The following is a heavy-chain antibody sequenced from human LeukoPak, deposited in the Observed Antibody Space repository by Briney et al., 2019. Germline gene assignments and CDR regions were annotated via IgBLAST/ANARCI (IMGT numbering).Heavy chain of an antibody. V-gene: IGHV3-48*04. Sequence: PGGSLRLSCAASGFIFSSYSLNWVRQAPGRGLEWVSYISSSRSSTYYADSVKGRFTISRDNAKNSLYLQMNSLRAEDTAVYYCARTYYYDSSGYFLSGGFDIWGQGTLVTVSS. CDR3: ARTYYYDSSGYFLSGGFDI. CDR2: ISSSRSST. D-gene: IGHD3-22*01. J-gene: IGHJ3*02. CDR1: GFIFSSYS.